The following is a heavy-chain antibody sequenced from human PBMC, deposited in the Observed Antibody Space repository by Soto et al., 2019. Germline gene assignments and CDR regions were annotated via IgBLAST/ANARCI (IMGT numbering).Heavy chain of an antibody. CDR1: GYAFTNYG. Sequence: ASVKVSCKASGYAFTNYGLSWVRQAPGQGLEWMGWISGYGSSTNYAQNLQGRVTMTTDTSTSTAYMELRSLISDDTAVYYCARTDYSHYGNSYDPCGQGTLVTVS. D-gene: IGHD4-4*01. J-gene: IGHJ5*02. CDR3: ARTDYSHYGNSYDP. CDR2: ISGYGSST. V-gene: IGHV1-18*01.